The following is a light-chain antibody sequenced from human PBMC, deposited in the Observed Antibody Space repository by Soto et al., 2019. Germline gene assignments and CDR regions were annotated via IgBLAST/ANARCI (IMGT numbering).Light chain of an antibody. CDR1: QSISYW. CDR2: DAS. Sequence: DIQMTQSPSTLSASVGARVTITCRASQSISYWLAWYQQKPGKAPKLLIYDASSLQSGVPSRFSGSGSGTEFTLTISSLQPDDVATYYCQQCNTYFQTFGQGTKVEIK. CDR3: QQCNTYFQT. V-gene: IGKV1-5*01. J-gene: IGKJ1*01.